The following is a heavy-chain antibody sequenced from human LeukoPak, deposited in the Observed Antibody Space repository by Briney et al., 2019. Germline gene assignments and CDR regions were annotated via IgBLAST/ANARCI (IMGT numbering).Heavy chain of an antibody. J-gene: IGHJ4*02. CDR3: ARGGSGWSRHYFDY. CDR2: IYQSGST. D-gene: IGHD6-19*01. CDR1: GYSISSGYY. V-gene: IGHV4-38-2*01. Sequence: PSETLSLTCAVSGYSISSGYYWGWIQQPPGKGLEWIGSIYQSGSTYYNSSLMSRVTISVDTSKNQFSLKLSSVTAADTAVYYCARGGSGWSRHYFDYWGQGTLVTVSS.